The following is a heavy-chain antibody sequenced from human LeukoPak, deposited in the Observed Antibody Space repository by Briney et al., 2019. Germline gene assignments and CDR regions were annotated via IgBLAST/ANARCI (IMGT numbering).Heavy chain of an antibody. D-gene: IGHD4-17*01. CDR2: IYSGGST. V-gene: IGHV3-53*01. CDR1: GFTFGDYA. CDR3: ARDERLRRRGFDY. Sequence: GGSLRLSCTASGFTFGDYAMSWVRQAPGKGLEWVSVIYSGGSTYYADSVKGRFTISRDNSKNTLYLQMNSLRAEDTAVYYCARDERLRRRGFDYWGQGTLVTVSS. J-gene: IGHJ4*02.